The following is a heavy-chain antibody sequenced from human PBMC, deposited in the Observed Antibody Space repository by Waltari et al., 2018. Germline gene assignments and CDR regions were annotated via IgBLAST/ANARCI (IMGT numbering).Heavy chain of an antibody. D-gene: IGHD2-2*01. Sequence: EVQLVESGGGLVQPGGSLRLSCAASGFTVSSTYMSWVRQAPGKGLELVSVIYSGGSTYYADSVKGRFTISRDNSKNTLYLQMNSLRAEDTAVYYCAREEAMHPWGQGTLVTVSS. V-gene: IGHV3-66*01. CDR3: AREEAMHP. J-gene: IGHJ5*02. CDR2: IYSGGST. CDR1: GFTVSSTY.